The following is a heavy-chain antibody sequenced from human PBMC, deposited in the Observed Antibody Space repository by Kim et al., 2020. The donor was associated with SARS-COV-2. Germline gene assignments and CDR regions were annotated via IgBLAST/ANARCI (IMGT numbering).Heavy chain of an antibody. CDR3: TRGQGYGSGWPRGYYFYY. V-gene: IGHV6-1*01. CDR2: TYYRSKWYY. Sequence: SQTLSLTCAISGDSVSSNSAAWNWIRQSPSRGLEWLGRTYYRSKWYYHYAVSVKSRITINPDTSKNHFSLQLNSVTPDDTAVYYCTRGQGYGSGWPRGYYFYYWGQATLVTVSS. J-gene: IGHJ4*02. D-gene: IGHD6-25*01. CDR1: GDSVSSNSAA.